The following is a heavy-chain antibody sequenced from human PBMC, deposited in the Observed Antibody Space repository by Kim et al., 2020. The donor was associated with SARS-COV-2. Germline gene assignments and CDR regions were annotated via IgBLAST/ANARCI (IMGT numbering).Heavy chain of an antibody. D-gene: IGHD1-1*01. J-gene: IGHJ6*02. CDR3: ARPSYGSPMEYYYYGMDV. V-gene: IGHV1-69*13. CDR2: IIPIFGTA. CDR1: GGTFSSYA. Sequence: SVKVSCKASGGTFSSYAISWVRQAPGQGLEWMGGIIPIFGTANYAQKFQGRVTITADESTSTAYMELSSLRSEDTAVYYCARPSYGSPMEYYYYGMDVWGQGPTVTVSS.